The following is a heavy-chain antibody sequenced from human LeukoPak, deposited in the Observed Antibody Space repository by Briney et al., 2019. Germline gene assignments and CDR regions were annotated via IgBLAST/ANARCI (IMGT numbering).Heavy chain of an antibody. CDR1: GASVSSDTSY. V-gene: IGHV4-61*01. CDR2: IFYSRGT. CDR3: AREDYGGNSAGDVLDI. D-gene: IGHD4-23*01. J-gene: IGHJ3*02. Sequence: SETLSLTCSVSGASVSSDTSYWSWLRQPPGKGLERIGYIFYSRGTNYNPSLKSRVTMSIDTSENQFSLNLSSVTAADTAVYYCAREDYGGNSAGDVLDIWGQGSMVIVSS.